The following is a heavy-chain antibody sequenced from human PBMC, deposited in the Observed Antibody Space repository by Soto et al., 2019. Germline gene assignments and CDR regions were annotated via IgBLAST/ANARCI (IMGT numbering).Heavy chain of an antibody. D-gene: IGHD2-15*01. CDR1: GGSISSSSYY. CDR3: AREGGRYCTGGSCQVDY. J-gene: IGHJ4*02. CDR2: IYYSGNT. Sequence: QLQLQESGPGLVKPSETLSLTCTVSGGSISSSSYYWGWIRQPPGKGLEWIGSIYYSGNTYYTPSLKSRVSISVDTSKNQFSLKLSPVTAADTAVYYCAREGGRYCTGGSCQVDYWGQGTLVTVSS. V-gene: IGHV4-39*02.